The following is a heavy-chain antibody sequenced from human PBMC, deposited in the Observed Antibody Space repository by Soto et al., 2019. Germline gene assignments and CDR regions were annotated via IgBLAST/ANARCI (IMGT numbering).Heavy chain of an antibody. CDR3: ERHPSRYRSRNSGLHSDYYYGKNF. V-gene: IGHV5-51*01. Sequence: GESLKIPCKGSGYSFTSYWIGWVRQMPGKGLGWMGIIYPGDSDTSYSPSFQGQFPISADKSTSTAYRQWSSLKDSDTSRSYSERHPSRYRSRNSGLHSDYYYGKNFMDQVTTITASS. CDR1: GYSFTSYW. CDR2: IYPGDSDT. D-gene: IGHD2-2*01. J-gene: IGHJ6*02.